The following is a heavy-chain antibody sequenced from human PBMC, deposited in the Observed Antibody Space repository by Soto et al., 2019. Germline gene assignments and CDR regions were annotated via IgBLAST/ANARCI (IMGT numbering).Heavy chain of an antibody. CDR1: GSTFDDYT. V-gene: IGHV3-43*01. CDR2: ISWDGGST. CDR3: AKDKYYDSSGYSHRYLAL. Sequence: PGGSLRLSCAASGSTFDDYTMHWVRQAPGKGLEWVSLISWDGGSTYYADSVKGRFTISRDNSKNSLYLQMNSLRTEDTALYYCAKDKYYDSSGYSHRYLALWGRGTLVTVSS. D-gene: IGHD3-22*01. J-gene: IGHJ2*01.